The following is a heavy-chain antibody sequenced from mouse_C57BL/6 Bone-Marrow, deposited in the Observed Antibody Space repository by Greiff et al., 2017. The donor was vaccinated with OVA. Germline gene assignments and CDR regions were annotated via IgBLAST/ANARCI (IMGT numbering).Heavy chain of an antibody. J-gene: IGHJ2*01. CDR2: IYPGDGDT. V-gene: IGHV1-82*01. D-gene: IGHD1-1*02. CDR1: GYAFSSSW. Sequence: QVQLQQSGPELVKPGASVKISCKASGYAFSSSWMNWVKQRPGKGLEWIGRIYPGDGDTNYNGKFKGKATLTADKSSSTAYMELSSLTNEDSAVYYCTRRGMVGRNYFDYWGQGTTLTVSS. CDR3: TRRGMVGRNYFDY.